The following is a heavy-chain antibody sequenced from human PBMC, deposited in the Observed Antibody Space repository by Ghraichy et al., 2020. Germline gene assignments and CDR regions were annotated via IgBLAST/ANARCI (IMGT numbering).Heavy chain of an antibody. D-gene: IGHD3-10*01. Sequence: SETLSLTCTVSGDSISSRSYYWGWIRQPPGKRLEWFGSIYYLGSTYYNPSLQNRVTISVDTSKNQFSLRLSSVTAADTAVYYCARHRLSVRGVNAFDYWGQGTLVTVSS. CDR2: IYYLGST. V-gene: IGHV4-39*01. CDR3: ARHRLSVRGVNAFDY. J-gene: IGHJ4*02. CDR1: GDSISSRSYY.